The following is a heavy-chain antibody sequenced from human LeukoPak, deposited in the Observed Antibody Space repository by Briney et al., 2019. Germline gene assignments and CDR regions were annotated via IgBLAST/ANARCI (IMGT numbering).Heavy chain of an antibody. D-gene: IGHD5-18*01. CDR2: IYYSGST. J-gene: IGHJ4*02. CDR3: ARERVDTAMVGSFDY. V-gene: IGHV4-4*02. CDR1: GGSISSSNW. Sequence: SGTLSLTCAVSGGSISSSNWWSWVRQPPGKGLEWIGSIYYSGSTYYNPSLKSRVTISVDTSKNQFSLKLSSVTAADTAVYYCARERVDTAMVGSFDYWGQGTLVTVSS.